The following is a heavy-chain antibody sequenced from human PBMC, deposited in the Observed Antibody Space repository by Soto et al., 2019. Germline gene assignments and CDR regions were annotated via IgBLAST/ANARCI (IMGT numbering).Heavy chain of an antibody. Sequence: GGSLRLSCAASGFTFSSYAMNWVRQTQEKGLEWVSSISSTSSYTHYSDSVKGRLTISRDNANNSLFLQMNSLRAEDTATYYCARDLALAGNYWGQGVLVTVSS. V-gene: IGHV3-21*01. CDR3: ARDLALAGNY. D-gene: IGHD6-19*01. CDR2: ISSTSSYT. J-gene: IGHJ4*02. CDR1: GFTFSSYA.